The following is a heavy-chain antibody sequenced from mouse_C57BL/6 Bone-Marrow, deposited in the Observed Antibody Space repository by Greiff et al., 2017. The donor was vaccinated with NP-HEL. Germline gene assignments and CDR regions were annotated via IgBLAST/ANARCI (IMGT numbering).Heavy chain of an antibody. CDR3: AINYGSSPYYFDY. V-gene: IGHV1-76*01. CDR1: GYTFTDYY. D-gene: IGHD1-1*01. J-gene: IGHJ2*01. CDR2: IYPGSGNT. Sequence: QVQLQQSGAELVRPGASVKLSCKASGYTFTDYYINWVKQRPGQGLEWIARIYPGSGNTYYNEKFKGKATLTAEKSSSTAYMQLSSLTSEDSAVYFCAINYGSSPYYFDYWGQGTTLTVSS.